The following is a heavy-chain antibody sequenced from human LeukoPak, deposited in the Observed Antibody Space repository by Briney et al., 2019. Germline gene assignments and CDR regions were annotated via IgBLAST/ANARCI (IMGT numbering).Heavy chain of an antibody. CDR2: VYTSGST. CDR1: GGSISSYY. D-gene: IGHD3-10*01. Sequence: SETLSLTCTVSGGSISSYYWNWIRQPAGKGLEWIGRVYTSGSTNYNPSLKSRVTMSIDTSKNQFSLNLSSVTAADTAVYYCARGRGGGLFEYWGQGTLVTVSS. J-gene: IGHJ4*02. V-gene: IGHV4-4*07. CDR3: ARGRGGGLFEY.